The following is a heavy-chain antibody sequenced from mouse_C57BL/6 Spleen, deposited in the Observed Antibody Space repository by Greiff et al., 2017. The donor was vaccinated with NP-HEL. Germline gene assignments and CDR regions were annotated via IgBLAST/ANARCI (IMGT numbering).Heavy chain of an antibody. J-gene: IGHJ4*01. Sequence: VQLQQSGPELVKPGASVKISCKASGYAFSSSWMNWVKQRPGKGLEWIGRIYPGDGDTNYNGKFKGKATLTADKSSSTAYMQLSSLTSEDSAVYFCARADSSGYDAMYYWGQGTSVTVSS. CDR2: IYPGDGDT. CDR3: ARADSSGYDAMYY. V-gene: IGHV1-82*01. D-gene: IGHD3-2*02. CDR1: GYAFSSSW.